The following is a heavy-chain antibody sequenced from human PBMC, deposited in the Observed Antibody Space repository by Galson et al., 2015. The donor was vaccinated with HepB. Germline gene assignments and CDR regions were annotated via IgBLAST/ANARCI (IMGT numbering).Heavy chain of an antibody. CDR1: GYTFTGYY. CDR3: ARGKRGTTGTTIDY. D-gene: IGHD1-1*01. V-gene: IGHV1-2*04. Sequence: SVKVSCKASGYTFTGYYMHWVRQAPGQGLEWMGWINPNSGGTNYAQKFQGWVTMTRDTSISTAYMELSRLRSDDTAVYYCARGKRGTTGTTIDYWGQGTLVTVSS. CDR2: INPNSGGT. J-gene: IGHJ4*02.